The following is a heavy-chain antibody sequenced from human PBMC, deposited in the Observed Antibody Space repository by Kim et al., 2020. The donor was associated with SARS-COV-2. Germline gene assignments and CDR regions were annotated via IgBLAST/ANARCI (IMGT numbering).Heavy chain of an antibody. Sequence: GGSLRLSCAASGFTVSSNYMSWVRQAPGKGLEWVSVIYSGGSTYYSDSVKCRFTISRDHSKNTLYLQMNSLIAEDTAVYYCARDGREDYGMDVWGQGTTVTVSS. V-gene: IGHV3-53*01. D-gene: IGHD1-26*01. J-gene: IGHJ6*02. CDR1: GFTVSSNY. CDR3: ARDGREDYGMDV. CDR2: IYSGGST.